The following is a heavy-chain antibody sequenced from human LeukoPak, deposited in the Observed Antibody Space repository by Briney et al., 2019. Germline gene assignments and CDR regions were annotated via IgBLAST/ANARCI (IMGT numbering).Heavy chain of an antibody. CDR3: ARGALGYCSSTSCRQNYYYYGMDV. D-gene: IGHD2-2*01. V-gene: IGHV4-34*01. Sequence: SETLSLTCTVSGGSISSYYWSWIRQPPGKGLEWIGEINHSGSTNYNPSLKSRVTISVDTSKNQFSLKLSSVTAADTAVYYCARGALGYCSSTSCRQNYYYYGMDVWGQGTTVTVSS. CDR1: GGSISSYY. CDR2: INHSGST. J-gene: IGHJ6*02.